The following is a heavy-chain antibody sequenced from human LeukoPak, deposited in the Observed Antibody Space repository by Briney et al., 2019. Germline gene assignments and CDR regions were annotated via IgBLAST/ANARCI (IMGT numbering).Heavy chain of an antibody. CDR1: GGSISSYY. CDR2: IYTSGST. Sequence: SETPSLACTVSGGSISSYYWSWIRQPAGKGLEWIGRIYTSGSTNYNPSLKSRVTISVDTSKNQFSLKLSSVTAADTAVYYCARDLSGFCSGGSCYHYYMDVWGKGTTVTVSS. V-gene: IGHV4-4*07. J-gene: IGHJ6*03. D-gene: IGHD2-15*01. CDR3: ARDLSGFCSGGSCYHYYMDV.